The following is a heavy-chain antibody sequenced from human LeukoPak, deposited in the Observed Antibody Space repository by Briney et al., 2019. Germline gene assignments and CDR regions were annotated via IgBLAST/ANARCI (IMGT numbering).Heavy chain of an antibody. Sequence: GGSLRLSCAASGFTFSTYWMSWVRQAPGKGLEWVANIKEDGSEKNYVDSVKGRFTISRDNAKNSLYLQMNSLRAEDTAVYYCTTGPPSVTYYYDSSGYPGDYWGQGTLVTVSS. CDR3: TTGPPSVTYYYDSSGYPGDY. V-gene: IGHV3-7*03. CDR2: IKEDGSEK. D-gene: IGHD3-22*01. J-gene: IGHJ4*02. CDR1: GFTFSTYW.